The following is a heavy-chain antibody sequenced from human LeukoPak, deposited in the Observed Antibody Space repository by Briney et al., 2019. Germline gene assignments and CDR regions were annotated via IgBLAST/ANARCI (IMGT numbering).Heavy chain of an antibody. CDR2: ISWDSGTL. J-gene: IGHJ4*02. Sequence: PGRSLRLSCAASGFNFKDHAMHWVRQGPGKGLQWVAGISWDSGTLAYADSLKGRFTISRDNAKNSLYLQMNSLRAEDTALYYCAKGLSLVLWGGGFDNWGQGALVTVSS. CDR1: GFNFKDHA. V-gene: IGHV3-9*01. CDR3: AKGLSLVLWGGGFDN. D-gene: IGHD2-21*01.